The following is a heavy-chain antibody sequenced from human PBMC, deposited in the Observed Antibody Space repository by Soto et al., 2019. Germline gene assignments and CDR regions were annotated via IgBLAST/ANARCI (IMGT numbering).Heavy chain of an antibody. CDR3: AKGLVFIGNAIDI. Sequence: PGGSLRLSCAASGFTFDDYAMHWVRQAPGKGLEWVSGISWNSGSIGYADSVKGRFTISRDNAKNSLYLQMNSLRAEDTALYYCAKGLVFIGNAIDIWGQGTMVTVSS. V-gene: IGHV3-9*01. J-gene: IGHJ3*02. D-gene: IGHD1-26*01. CDR1: GFTFDDYA. CDR2: ISWNSGSI.